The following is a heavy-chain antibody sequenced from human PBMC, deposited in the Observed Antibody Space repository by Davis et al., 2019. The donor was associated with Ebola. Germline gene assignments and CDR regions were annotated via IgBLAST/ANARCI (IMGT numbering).Heavy chain of an antibody. V-gene: IGHV4-4*02. Sequence: MPSETLSLTCAVSGDSIVSINWWSWVRQSPGKGLEWIGEIFYSGTTNYNPSLKSRLTISVDKSKNQFSLMLDSVTAADTAVYYCARGRGVVVPAASIRLGWNLGIDYWGQGTLVTVSS. J-gene: IGHJ4*02. CDR1: GDSIVSINW. CDR3: ARGRGVVVPAASIRLGWNLGIDY. CDR2: IFYSGTT. D-gene: IGHD2-2*01.